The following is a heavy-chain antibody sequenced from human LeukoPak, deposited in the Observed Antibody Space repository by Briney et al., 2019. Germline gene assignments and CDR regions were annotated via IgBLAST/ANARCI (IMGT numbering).Heavy chain of an antibody. CDR2: ICYSGST. V-gene: IGHV4-59*01. CDR3: ARLAVTTPGY. Sequence: SETLSLTCTVSGGSISSYYWSWIRQPPGKGLEWIGYICYSGSTNYNPSLKSRVTISVDTSKNQFSLKLSSVTAADTAVYYCARLAVTTPGYWGQGTLVTVSS. D-gene: IGHD4-17*01. CDR1: GGSISSYY. J-gene: IGHJ4*02.